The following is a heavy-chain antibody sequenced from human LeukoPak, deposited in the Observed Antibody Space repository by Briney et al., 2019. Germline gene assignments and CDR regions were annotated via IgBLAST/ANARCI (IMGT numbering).Heavy chain of an antibody. J-gene: IGHJ4*02. CDR3: ARGITMIVVVEEGVDY. Sequence: ASVKVSCKTSGYTFTGYYMHWVRQAPGQGLEWMGWINPNSGGTNYAQKFQGRVTMTRDTSISTAYMELSRLRSDDTAVYYCARGITMIVVVEEGVDYWGQGTLVTVSS. CDR1: GYTFTGYY. CDR2: INPNSGGT. D-gene: IGHD3-22*01. V-gene: IGHV1-2*02.